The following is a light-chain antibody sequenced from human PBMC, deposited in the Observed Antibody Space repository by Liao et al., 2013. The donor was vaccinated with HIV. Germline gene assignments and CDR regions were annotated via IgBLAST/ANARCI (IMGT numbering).Light chain of an antibody. CDR3: QVWSRSDLRGV. J-gene: IGLJ3*02. CDR2: YDS. Sequence: SYVLTQPPSVSVAPGKTARMTCGGNNIGSTSVHWFQQRPGQAPVLVIYYDSDRPSGVPERFSGSRSGNTATLTISGVEAGDEADYFCQVWSRSDLRGVFGGGTRLTVL. V-gene: IGLV3-21*04. CDR1: NIGSTS.